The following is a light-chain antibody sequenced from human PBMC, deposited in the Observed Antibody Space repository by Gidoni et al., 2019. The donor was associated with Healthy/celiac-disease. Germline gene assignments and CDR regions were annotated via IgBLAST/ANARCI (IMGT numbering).Light chain of an antibody. V-gene: IGKV3-15*01. CDR3: QQYNNWPPL. CDR2: VAS. J-gene: IGKJ4*01. CDR1: QSVSSN. Sequence: EIVMTQSPATLSVSPGERATLSCRASQSVSSNLAWYQQKPGQAPRLLIYVASTRATGIPARFSGGGSGTEFTLTISSLQSEDFAFYYCQQYNNWPPLFGGGTKVEIK.